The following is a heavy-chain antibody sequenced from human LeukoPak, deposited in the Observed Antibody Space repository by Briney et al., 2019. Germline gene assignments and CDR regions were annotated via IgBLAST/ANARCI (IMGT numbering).Heavy chain of an antibody. CDR3: AGDGAPPSGTEDYYYYGMDV. V-gene: IGHV1-18*01. Sequence: ASVKVSCKASGYTFTSYGISWVRQAPGQGLEWMGWISAYNGNTNYAQKLQGRVTMTTDTSTSTAYMELRSLRSDDTAVYYCAGDGAPPSGTEDYYYYGMDVWGQGTTVTVSS. CDR2: ISAYNGNT. CDR1: GYTFTSYG. D-gene: IGHD1-7*01. J-gene: IGHJ6*02.